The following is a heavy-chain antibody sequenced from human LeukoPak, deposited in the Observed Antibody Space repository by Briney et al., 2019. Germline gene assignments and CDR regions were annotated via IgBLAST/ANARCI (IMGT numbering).Heavy chain of an antibody. V-gene: IGHV4-39*01. CDR3: ARTSRRGSGSYYFDY. Sequence: PSETLSLTCTVSGGSISSSSYYWGWIRQPPGKGLEWIGSIYYSGSTYYNPSLKSRVTISVDTSKNQFSLKQSSVTAADTAVYYCARTSRRGSGSYYFDYWGQGTLVTVSS. D-gene: IGHD3-10*01. CDR1: GGSISSSSYY. CDR2: IYYSGST. J-gene: IGHJ4*02.